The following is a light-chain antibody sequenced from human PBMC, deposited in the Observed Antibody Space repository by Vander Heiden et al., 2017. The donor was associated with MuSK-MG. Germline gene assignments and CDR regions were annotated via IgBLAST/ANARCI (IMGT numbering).Light chain of an antibody. J-gene: IGLJ3*02. CDR1: SSNLGARYD. CDR3: QSYDISLSGWV. CDR2: GNT. Sequence: QSVLTQPPSVSGASGQRVSISCTGNSSNLGARYDVHWYQQVPGTAPKVLIYGNTNRPSGVPDRFSASKSGTSAFLAIAGLQAEDEADYYCQSYDISLSGWVFGGGTKL. V-gene: IGLV1-40*01.